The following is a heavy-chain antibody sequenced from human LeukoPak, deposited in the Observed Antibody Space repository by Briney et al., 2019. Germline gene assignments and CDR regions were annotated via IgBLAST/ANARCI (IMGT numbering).Heavy chain of an antibody. Sequence: GGSLRLSCAASGFTFSSYWMSWVRQAPGKGLEWVANIKQDGSEKYYVDSVKGRFTISRDNAKNSLYLQMNSLRAEDTAVYYCARDGPRDYDFWSGMAGAYFDYWGQGTPVTVSS. CDR3: ARDGPRDYDFWSGMAGAYFDY. CDR1: GFTFSSYW. CDR2: IKQDGSEK. D-gene: IGHD3-3*01. V-gene: IGHV3-7*01. J-gene: IGHJ4*02.